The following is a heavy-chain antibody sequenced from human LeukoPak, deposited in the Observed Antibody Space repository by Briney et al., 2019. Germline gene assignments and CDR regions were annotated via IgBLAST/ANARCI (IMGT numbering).Heavy chain of an antibody. CDR3: ARYPGYDSSGYYTSDNWFDP. Sequence: GGSLRLSCATSGFTFSNYEMTWVRQAPGKGLEWISYISDSGSFIDYADSVKGRFTISRDNAKNSLYLQMNSLRAEDTAVYYCARYPGYDSSGYYTSDNWFDPWGQGTLVTVSS. V-gene: IGHV3-48*03. D-gene: IGHD3-22*01. J-gene: IGHJ5*02. CDR2: ISDSGSFI. CDR1: GFTFSNYE.